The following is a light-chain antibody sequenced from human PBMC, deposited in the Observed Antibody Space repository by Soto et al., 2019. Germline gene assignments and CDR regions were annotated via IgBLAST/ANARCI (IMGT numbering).Light chain of an antibody. CDR1: QGISSY. J-gene: IGKJ5*01. CDR2: AAS. V-gene: IGKV1-8*01. Sequence: IKMTQSPSSLSASTGDRVTIPCRASQGISSYLAWYQQKPGKAPKLLIYAASTLQSGVPSRFSGSGSGTDFTLTISSLQPEDSAIYYCQQTYTTPEITFGQGTRLEIK. CDR3: QQTYTTPEIT.